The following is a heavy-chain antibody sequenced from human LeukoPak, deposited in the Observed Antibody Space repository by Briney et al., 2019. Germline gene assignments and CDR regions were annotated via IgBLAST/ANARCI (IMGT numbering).Heavy chain of an antibody. J-gene: IGHJ4*02. D-gene: IGHD4-23*01. CDR1: GDSISRSRHY. Sequence: SETLSLTCNVSGDSISRSRHYWSWIRQPAGKGLEWIGRIYPSGNTNYNPSLKSRVTISLDTSKNQFSLTLRSVTAADTAVYYCARDGVVTMELDYWGQGTLVTVSS. CDR3: ARDGVVTMELDY. CDR2: IYPSGNT. V-gene: IGHV4-61*02.